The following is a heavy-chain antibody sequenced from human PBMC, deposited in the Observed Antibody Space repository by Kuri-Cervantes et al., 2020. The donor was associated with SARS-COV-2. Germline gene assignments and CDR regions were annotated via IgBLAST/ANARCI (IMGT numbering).Heavy chain of an antibody. D-gene: IGHD3-10*01. J-gene: IGHJ6*03. CDR1: GGSISSYY. V-gene: IGHV4-59*01. Sequence: SETLSLTCTVSGGSISSYYWSWIRQPPGKGLEWIGYIYYSGSTNYNPSLKSRVTISVDTSKNQFSLKLSSVTAADTAVYYCARGSRKSYYYYYMDVWGKGTTVTVSS. CDR2: IYYSGST. CDR3: ARGSRKSYYYYYMDV.